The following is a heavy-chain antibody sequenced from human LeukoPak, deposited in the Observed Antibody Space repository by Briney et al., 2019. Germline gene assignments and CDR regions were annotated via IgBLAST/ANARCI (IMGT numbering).Heavy chain of an antibody. CDR3: ARPDEQQLVRDAFDI. CDR1: GFTFSSYR. CDR2: ISRSSSYI. J-gene: IGHJ3*02. V-gene: IGHV3-21*01. D-gene: IGHD6-13*01. Sequence: GVPLRLSCAASGFTFSSYRMNWARQAPGKGLEWVSSISRSSSYISYADSVKGRFTIYRDNAKNSLYLQMNSLLAENTAVYYCARPDEQQLVRDAFDIWGQGTMVTVSS.